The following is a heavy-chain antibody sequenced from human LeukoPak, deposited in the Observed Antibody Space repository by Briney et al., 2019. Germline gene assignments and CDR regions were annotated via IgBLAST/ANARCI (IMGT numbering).Heavy chain of an antibody. CDR1: GGSISSSSYY. CDR3: ARGVGATRGVWFDP. Sequence: PSETLSLTCTVSGGSISSSSYYWGWIRQPPGKGLEWIGSIYYSGSTYYNPSLKSRVTISVDTSKNQFSLKLSSVTAADTAVYYCARGVGATRGVWFDPWGQGTLVTVSS. D-gene: IGHD1-26*01. V-gene: IGHV4-39*01. J-gene: IGHJ5*02. CDR2: IYYSGST.